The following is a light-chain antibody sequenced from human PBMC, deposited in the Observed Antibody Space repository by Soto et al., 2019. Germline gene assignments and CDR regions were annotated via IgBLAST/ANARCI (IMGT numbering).Light chain of an antibody. CDR2: GAS. CDR1: QSIKNNF. CDR3: QQYGISPIN. Sequence: IVLPQYTGTLSLSPGERATLSGRASQSIKNNFLAWYQQKPGQAPRLLIFGASSRSSGIPYRFSGSGSGTDFTLTVSRLEPEDFAVYYCQQYGISPINFGQVTLLEIK. V-gene: IGKV3-20*01. J-gene: IGKJ5*01.